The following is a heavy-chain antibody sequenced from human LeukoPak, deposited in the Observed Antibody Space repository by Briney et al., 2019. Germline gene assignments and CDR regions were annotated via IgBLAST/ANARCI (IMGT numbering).Heavy chain of an antibody. V-gene: IGHV3-74*01. CDR2: INSDGSST. J-gene: IGHJ4*02. Sequence: PGGSLRLSCAASGFTFSSYWMHWVRHAPGKGLVWVSRINSDGSSTSYADSVKGRFTISRDNAKNTLYLQMNSLRAEDTAVYYCAREDSGSYYYLYWGQGTLVTVSS. CDR3: AREDSGSYYYLY. D-gene: IGHD1-26*01. CDR1: GFTFSSYW.